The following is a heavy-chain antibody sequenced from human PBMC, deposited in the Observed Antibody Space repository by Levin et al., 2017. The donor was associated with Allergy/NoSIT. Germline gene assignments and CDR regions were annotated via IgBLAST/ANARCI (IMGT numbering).Heavy chain of an antibody. D-gene: IGHD1-1*01. Sequence: GGSLRLSCAASGFTFSSYSMNWVRQAPGKGLEWVSSISSSSSYIYYADSVKGRFTISRDNAKNSLYLQMNSLRAEDTAVYYCARDFAELEPASLWYYYYGMDVWGQGTTVTVSS. V-gene: IGHV3-21*01. CDR1: GFTFSSYS. J-gene: IGHJ6*02. CDR2: ISSSSSYI. CDR3: ARDFAELEPASLWYYYYGMDV.